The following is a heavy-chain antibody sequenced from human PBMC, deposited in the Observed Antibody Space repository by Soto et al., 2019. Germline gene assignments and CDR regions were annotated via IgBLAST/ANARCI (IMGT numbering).Heavy chain of an antibody. D-gene: IGHD2-15*01. V-gene: IGHV2-5*02. J-gene: IGHJ4*02. Sequence: QITLKESGPTLVKPTRTLTLTCTFSGFSLSTSGVGVGWIRQPPGKALEWLALIYWDDDKRYSPSLKSRLTITKDTSKNQVVLTMTNMDPVDTATYYCALTVYCSGGSCYRGFDYWGQGTLVTVSS. CDR1: GFSLSTSGVG. CDR2: IYWDDDK. CDR3: ALTVYCSGGSCYRGFDY.